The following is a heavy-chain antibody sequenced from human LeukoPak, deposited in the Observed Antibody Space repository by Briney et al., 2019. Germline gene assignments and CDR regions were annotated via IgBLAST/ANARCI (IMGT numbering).Heavy chain of an antibody. V-gene: IGHV3-7*03. CDR3: AREGYSDSSGFDY. D-gene: IGHD3-22*01. CDR1: GFTFTNFW. CDR2: IKQDETEK. Sequence: GGSLRLSCTASGFTFTNFWMGWVRQAPGKGLEWVANIKQDETEKFYLGSVKGRFTISRDNAKNSLYLQMNSLRAEDTAVYYCAREGYSDSSGFDYWGQGTLVTVSS. J-gene: IGHJ4*02.